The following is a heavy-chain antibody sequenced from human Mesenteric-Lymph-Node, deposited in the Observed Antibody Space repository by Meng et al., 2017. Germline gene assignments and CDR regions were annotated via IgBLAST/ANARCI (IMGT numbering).Heavy chain of an antibody. CDR1: GFTFSGSI. J-gene: IGHJ4*02. V-gene: IGHV3-73*01. CDR3: VKEAWYYER. D-gene: IGHD3-22*01. Sequence: GGSLRLSCAASGFTFSGSIMHWVRQASGKGLEWVGRIRTKRNNYATEYVASVEGRFTISKDDSKNTLYLQMNSLKTEDTAVDYCVKEAWYYERWGQGTLVTVSS. CDR2: IRTKRNNYAT.